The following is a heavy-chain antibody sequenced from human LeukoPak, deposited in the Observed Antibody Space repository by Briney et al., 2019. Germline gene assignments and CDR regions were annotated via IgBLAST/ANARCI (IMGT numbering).Heavy chain of an antibody. CDR3: ARAHQLPAFDY. V-gene: IGHV4-59*01. CDR1: GGSISSYY. D-gene: IGHD2-2*01. J-gene: IGHJ4*02. Sequence: SETLSLTCTVSGGSISSYYRSWIRQPPGKGLEWIGYIYYSGSTAYNPSLKSRVTTSVDTSKNQFSLKLSSVTAADTAVYYCARAHQLPAFDYWGQGTLVTVSS. CDR2: IYYSGST.